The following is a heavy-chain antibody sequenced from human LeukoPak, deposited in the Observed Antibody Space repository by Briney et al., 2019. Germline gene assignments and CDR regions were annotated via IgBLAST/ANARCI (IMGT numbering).Heavy chain of an antibody. CDR2: LHSDGNK. V-gene: IGHV3-66*01. J-gene: IGHJ4*02. Sequence: PVGSLRLSCAASGFTVSTNYMSWVRLAPGKGLEWVSLLHSDGNKYYAESVKGRFTISTDNSKNTLYLQMNSLRVEDTAVYYCAGRRKEAAAYDHWGQGTLVTVSS. CDR3: AGRRKEAAAYDH. D-gene: IGHD6-13*01. CDR1: GFTVSTNY.